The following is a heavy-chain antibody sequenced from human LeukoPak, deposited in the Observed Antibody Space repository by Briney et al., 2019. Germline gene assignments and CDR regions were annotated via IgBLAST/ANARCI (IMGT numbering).Heavy chain of an antibody. V-gene: IGHV3-7*01. D-gene: IGHD6-6*01. J-gene: IGHJ4*02. CDR2: IKQDGSDT. CDR3: ARGAYIYSGSDY. Sequence: GGSLRLSCVVSGFTFSNYWMTWVRQAPGKGLEWVANIKQDGSDTYSVDSVKGRFTISRDNAKNSLYLQMNSLRAEDTAVYYCARGAYIYSGSDYWGQGTLVTVSS. CDR1: GFTFSNYW.